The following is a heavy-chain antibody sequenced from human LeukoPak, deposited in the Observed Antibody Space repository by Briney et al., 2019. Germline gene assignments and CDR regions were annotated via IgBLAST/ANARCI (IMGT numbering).Heavy chain of an antibody. CDR1: GFNVSSNY. V-gene: IGHV3-23*01. Sequence: GGSLRLSCAASGFNVSSNYMSWVRQAPGKGLEGVSAISGSGGSTYYADSVKGRFTISRDNSKNTLYLQMNSLRAEDTAVYYCAKDLLGVVIPLPYYYYYMDVWGKGTTVTVSS. CDR2: ISGSGGST. D-gene: IGHD3-3*01. J-gene: IGHJ6*03. CDR3: AKDLLGVVIPLPYYYYYMDV.